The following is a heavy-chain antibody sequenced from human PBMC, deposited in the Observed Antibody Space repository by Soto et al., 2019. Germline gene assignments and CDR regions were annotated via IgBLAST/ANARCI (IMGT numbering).Heavy chain of an antibody. V-gene: IGHV3-48*02. CDR1: RFTFSDYS. CDR3: ARESTSSQWLPTRHFDY. Sequence: PGGSLRLSCAASRFTFSDYSMNWVRQAPGKGLEWVSYISGGGETIYYADSVRGRFTISRDNAKNSLFLQMNSLRDEDTAVYYCARESTSSQWLPTRHFDYWGQGTLVTVSS. CDR2: ISGGGETI. J-gene: IGHJ4*02. D-gene: IGHD6-19*01.